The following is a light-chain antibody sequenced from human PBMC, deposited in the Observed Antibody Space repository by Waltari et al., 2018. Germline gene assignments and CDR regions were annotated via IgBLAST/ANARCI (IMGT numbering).Light chain of an antibody. CDR3: QHYNGYPWT. Sequence: DIQMTQSPSTLSASVGDRVTITCRASQSISSWFAWYQQKPGKAPNILKYKASSLETGVPSRFSGSGSGTEFTLTISSLQPDDFATYYCQHYNGYPWTFGQGTKVEIK. V-gene: IGKV1-5*03. CDR2: KAS. J-gene: IGKJ1*01. CDR1: QSISSW.